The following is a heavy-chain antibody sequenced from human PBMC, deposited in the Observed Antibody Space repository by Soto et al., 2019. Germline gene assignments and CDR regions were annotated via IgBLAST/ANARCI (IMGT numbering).Heavy chain of an antibody. D-gene: IGHD3-9*01. CDR3: ARVRRYFDCLSPLDAFDI. CDR1: GFTVSSNY. V-gene: IGHV3-66*01. J-gene: IGHJ3*02. Sequence: EVQLVESGGGLVQPGGSLRLSCAASGFTVSSNYMSWVRQAPGKGLEWVSVIYSGGSTYYADSVKGRFTISRDNSKNTLYLQMNSLRAEDTAVYYCARVRRYFDCLSPLDAFDIWGQGTMVTVSS. CDR2: IYSGGST.